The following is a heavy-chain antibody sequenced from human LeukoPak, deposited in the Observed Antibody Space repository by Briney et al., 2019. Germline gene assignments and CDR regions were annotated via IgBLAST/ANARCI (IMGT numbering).Heavy chain of an antibody. CDR1: GFTFSTYS. V-gene: IGHV3-21*01. CDR3: ARAAIAAARIYYYMDV. Sequence: GGSLRLSCAASGFTFSTYSMNWVRQAPGKGLEWVSSISSSSTYIYYADSVKGRFTISRDNSKNTLYLQMNSLRAEDTAVYYCARAAIAAARIYYYMDVWGKGTTVTVSS. D-gene: IGHD6-13*01. J-gene: IGHJ6*03. CDR2: ISSSSTYI.